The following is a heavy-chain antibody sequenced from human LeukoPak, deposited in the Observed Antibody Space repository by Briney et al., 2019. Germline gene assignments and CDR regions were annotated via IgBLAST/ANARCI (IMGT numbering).Heavy chain of an antibody. Sequence: SETLSLTCTVSGGSISSYYWSWIRQPPGKGQEWIEYIYYSGSTNYNPSLKSRVTISVDTSKNQFSLKLSSVTAADTAVYYCASHDYGDDYYYYYMDVWGKGTTVTVSS. CDR3: ASHDYGDDYYYYYMDV. CDR1: GGSISSYY. V-gene: IGHV4-59*01. CDR2: IYYSGST. D-gene: IGHD4-17*01. J-gene: IGHJ6*03.